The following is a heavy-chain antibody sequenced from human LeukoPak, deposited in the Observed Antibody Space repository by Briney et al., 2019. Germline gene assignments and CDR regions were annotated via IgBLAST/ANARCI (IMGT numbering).Heavy chain of an antibody. CDR1: GFSLTGGGVG. CDR3: AHKWDYNDYFDI. Sequence: SGPTLMKPTQTLTLTCTFSGFSLTGGGVGVGWIRQPPGKALEWLAIVYWNDDKRYSPSLKNRLTITKDTSKNQVVLTMTNVDPVDTATYYCAHKWDYNDYFDIWGQGTLVTVSS. D-gene: IGHD1-26*01. J-gene: IGHJ4*02. V-gene: IGHV2-5*01. CDR2: VYWNDDK.